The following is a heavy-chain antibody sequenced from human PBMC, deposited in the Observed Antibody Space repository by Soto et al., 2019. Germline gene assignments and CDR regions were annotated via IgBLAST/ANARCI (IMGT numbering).Heavy chain of an antibody. CDR1: GFTFRTFW. D-gene: IGHD3-22*01. V-gene: IGHV3-7*03. CDR3: AKVTMIVVVITQFDY. Sequence: PGGSLRLSCASSGFTFRTFWMSLVRQAPGKGLEWVANIKQDGSERYYVDAVKGRFTISRDNAKNSLYLQMNSLRAEDTAVYYCAKVTMIVVVITQFDYWGQGTLVTVSS. CDR2: IKQDGSER. J-gene: IGHJ4*02.